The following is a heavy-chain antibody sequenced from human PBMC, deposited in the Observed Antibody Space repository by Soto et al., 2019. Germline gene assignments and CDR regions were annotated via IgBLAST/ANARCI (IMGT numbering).Heavy chain of an antibody. Sequence: EVQLLESGGGLVRPGGSLRVSCAASGFTLSTYALGWVRQAPGKGLEWVSAISGNGGTTYYSDSVKGRFSISRDNSKNTLSLQMNSLRAEDTAVYYCVKALYGGADYWGQGTLVTVSS. CDR2: ISGNGGTT. V-gene: IGHV3-23*01. J-gene: IGHJ4*02. CDR1: GFTLSTYA. D-gene: IGHD4-17*01. CDR3: VKALYGGADY.